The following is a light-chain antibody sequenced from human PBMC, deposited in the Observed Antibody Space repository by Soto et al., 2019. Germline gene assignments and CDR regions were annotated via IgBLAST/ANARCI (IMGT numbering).Light chain of an antibody. CDR3: AAWADSLNGVV. V-gene: IGLV1-36*01. Sequence: QSVLTQPPSVSEAPRQRVTISCSGSSSNIGNNAVNWYQQLPGKAPKLLIYYDDLLPSGVSDRFSGSKSGTSASLAISGLQSEDEAAYYCAAWADSLNGVVFGGGTKLTVL. CDR1: SSNIGNNA. CDR2: YDD. J-gene: IGLJ2*01.